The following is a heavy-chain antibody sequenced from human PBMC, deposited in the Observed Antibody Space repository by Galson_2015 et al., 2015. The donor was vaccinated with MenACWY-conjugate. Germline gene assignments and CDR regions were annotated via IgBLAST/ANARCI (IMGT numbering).Heavy chain of an antibody. D-gene: IGHD1-7*01. CDR1: GYTFFSYY. CDR2: NNPSGGST. J-gene: IGHJ4*02. V-gene: IGHV1-46*01. CDR3: ARSLELITFDY. Sequence: SVKVSCKASGYTFFSYYLHWVRQAPGQGLEWMGINNPSGGSTSYAQKFQGRVTMTRDTSTSTVYMELSSLGSEDTAVYYCARSLELITFDYWGQGTLVTVSS.